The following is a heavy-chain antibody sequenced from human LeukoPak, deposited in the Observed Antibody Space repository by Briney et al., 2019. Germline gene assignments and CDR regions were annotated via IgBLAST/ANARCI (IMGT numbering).Heavy chain of an antibody. CDR1: GYTFTSYD. D-gene: IGHD6-19*01. J-gene: IGHJ4*02. CDR3: ARSTVAGRFDY. Sequence: GASVKVSCKXSGYTFTSYDINWVRQATGQGLEWMGWINPNSGNTGYSQKFQGRVTITRNTSISTAYMELSSLRSEDTAVYYCARSTVAGRFDYWGQGTLVTVSS. V-gene: IGHV1-8*03. CDR2: INPNSGNT.